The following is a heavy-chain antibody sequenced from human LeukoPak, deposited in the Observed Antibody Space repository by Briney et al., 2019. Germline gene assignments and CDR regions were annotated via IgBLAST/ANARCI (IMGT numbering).Heavy chain of an antibody. Sequence: PGGSLRLSCAASGIAFRSFTMNWVRQAPGKGLEWVSSITPTSTSIFYADSVRGRFTISRDNAKNSLYLQMSSLRAEDTAIYHCATVYYDSSAYGDLDSWGQGTLVTVSS. D-gene: IGHD3-22*01. CDR3: ATVYYDSSAYGDLDS. CDR2: ITPTSTSI. CDR1: GIAFRSFT. J-gene: IGHJ4*02. V-gene: IGHV3-21*01.